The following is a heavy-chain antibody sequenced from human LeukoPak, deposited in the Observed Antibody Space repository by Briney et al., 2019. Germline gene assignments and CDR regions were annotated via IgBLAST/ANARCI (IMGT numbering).Heavy chain of an antibody. CDR1: GGSISSGGYY. CDR2: IYHSGST. J-gene: IGHJ4*02. CDR3: ARVLWGRRSHPSPLSFDY. Sequence: NPSETLSLTCTVSGGSISSGGYYWSWIRQPPGKGLEWIGYIYHSGSTYYNPSLKSRVTISVDRSKNQFSLKLSSVTAADTAVYYCARVLWGRRSHPSPLSFDYWGQGTLVTVSS. V-gene: IGHV4-30-2*01. D-gene: IGHD2-21*02.